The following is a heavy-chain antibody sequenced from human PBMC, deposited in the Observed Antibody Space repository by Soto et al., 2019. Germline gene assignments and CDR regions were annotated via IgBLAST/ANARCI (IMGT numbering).Heavy chain of an antibody. CDR3: ARLRIGYNGFYDLDY. CDR2: TKNKANSYTT. D-gene: IGHD5-12*01. V-gene: IGHV3-72*01. CDR1: GFTFSDHY. Sequence: EVQLVESGGGLVQPGGSLRLSCAASGFTFSDHYMDWFRQAPGKGLEWVGRTKNKANSYTTIYAASAKGRFTISRDDSKISLYLQMTSLKTEDTAVYYCARLRIGYNGFYDLDYWGQGTLVTVSS. J-gene: IGHJ4*02.